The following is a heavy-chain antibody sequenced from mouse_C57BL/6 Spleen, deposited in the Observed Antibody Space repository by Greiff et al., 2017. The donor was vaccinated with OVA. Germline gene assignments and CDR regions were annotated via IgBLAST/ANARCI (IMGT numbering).Heavy chain of an antibody. Sequence: VQLQQSGPELVKPGASVKISCKASGYAFSSSWMNWVKQRPGKGLEWIGRIYPGDGDTNYNGKFKGKATLTADKSSSTAYMQLSSLTPEDSAVYFCARGYYDDYWGQGTTLTVSS. V-gene: IGHV1-82*01. D-gene: IGHD2-4*01. J-gene: IGHJ2*01. CDR3: ARGYYDDY. CDR1: GYAFSSSW. CDR2: IYPGDGDT.